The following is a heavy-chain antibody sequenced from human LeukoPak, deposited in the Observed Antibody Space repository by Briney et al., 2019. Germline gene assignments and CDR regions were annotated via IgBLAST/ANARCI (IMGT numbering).Heavy chain of an antibody. D-gene: IGHD1-26*01. Sequence: PSETLSLTCTVSGGSMSSYYWSWIRQPPGKGLEWIGYIYYSGSTNYNPSLKSRVTISVDTSKNQFSLKLSSVTAADTAVYYCARVLFVGTYAFDIWGQGTMVTVSS. CDR2: IYYSGST. V-gene: IGHV4-59*01. CDR1: GGSMSSYY. J-gene: IGHJ3*02. CDR3: ARVLFVGTYAFDI.